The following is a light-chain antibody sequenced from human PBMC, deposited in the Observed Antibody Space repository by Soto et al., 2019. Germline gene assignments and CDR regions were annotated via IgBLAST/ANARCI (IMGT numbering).Light chain of an antibody. V-gene: IGKV3-15*01. CDR1: QSISNN. Sequence: EMVMTQSPAALSVSPGDKVTLSCRASQSISNNLAWYQQKPGQAPRLLIYFASTRATGIPARFSGSGSGTEFSLTISSLQSEDLGLYYCQHYNKWPLTFGGGTKVETK. CDR3: QHYNKWPLT. J-gene: IGKJ4*01. CDR2: FAS.